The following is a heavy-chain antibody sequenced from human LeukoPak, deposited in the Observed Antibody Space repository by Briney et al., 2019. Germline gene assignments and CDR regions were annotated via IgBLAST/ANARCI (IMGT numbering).Heavy chain of an antibody. CDR1: GASISSYY. CDR3: ARARYVNSFYAFDI. V-gene: IGHV4-59*07. J-gene: IGHJ3*02. D-gene: IGHD3-9*01. CDR2: LSTSGTT. Sequence: SDTQSLTCTVSGASISSYYSSWIRLPPGKGREWIGYLSTSGTTNYSPSLTSRVTIFGDTSKNQFFLELSSVPAAAAGMYYCARARYVNSFYAFDIWGQGTLVTVSS.